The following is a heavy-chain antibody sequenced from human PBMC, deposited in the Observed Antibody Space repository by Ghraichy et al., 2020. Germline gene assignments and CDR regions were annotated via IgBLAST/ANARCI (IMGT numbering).Heavy chain of an antibody. V-gene: IGHV3-30-3*01. J-gene: IGHJ4*02. CDR2: ISYDGSNK. CDR3: ASLPDYGDYILKDNFDY. Sequence: GGSLRLSCAASGFTFSSYAMHWVRQAPGKGLEWVAVISYDGSNKYYADSVKGRFTISRDNSKNTLYLQMNSLRAEDTAVYYCASLPDYGDYILKDNFDYWGQGTLVTVSS. CDR1: GFTFSSYA. D-gene: IGHD4-17*01.